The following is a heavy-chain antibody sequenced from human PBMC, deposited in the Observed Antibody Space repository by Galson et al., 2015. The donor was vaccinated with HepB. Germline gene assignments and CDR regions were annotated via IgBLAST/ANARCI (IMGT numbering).Heavy chain of an antibody. CDR3: ARDCRPCINAQPWYQFYGMDV. Sequence: SETLSLTCRVSGGSVNSRYWSWLRQPPGKRLEWIGAIYYNGSTNYNPSLKSRVTISVDTSTNQFSLKMNSVTAADTAVYYCARDCRPCINAQPWYQFYGMDVWGQGITVAVSS. CDR2: IYYNGST. CDR1: GGSVNSRY. J-gene: IGHJ6*02. V-gene: IGHV4-59*02. D-gene: IGHD6-13*01.